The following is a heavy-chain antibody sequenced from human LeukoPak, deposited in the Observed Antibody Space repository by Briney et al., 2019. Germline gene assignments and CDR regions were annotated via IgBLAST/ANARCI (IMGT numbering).Heavy chain of an antibody. V-gene: IGHV4-39*07. CDR1: GGSISSSSYY. CDR3: ASTDYYDSSGRGSIDY. Sequence: SETLSLTCTVSGGSISSSSYYWGWIRQPPGKGLEWLGYIYHSGSTYYNPSLKSRVTISVDRSKNQFSLKLSSVTAADTAVYYCASTDYYDSSGRGSIDYWGQGTLVTVSS. CDR2: IYHSGST. J-gene: IGHJ4*02. D-gene: IGHD3-22*01.